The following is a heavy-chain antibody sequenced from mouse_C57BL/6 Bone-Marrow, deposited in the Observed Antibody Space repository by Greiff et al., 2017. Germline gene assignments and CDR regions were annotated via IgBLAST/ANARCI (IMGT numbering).Heavy chain of an antibody. D-gene: IGHD1-1*01. CDR3: ARSSGSTGYYYAMDG. Sequence: EVHLVESGGGLVKPGGSLKLSCAASGFTFSDYGMHWVRQAPEKGLEWVAYISSGSSTIYYADTVKGRFTISRDNAKNTLFMQMTSLRSEDTAMYYCARSSGSTGYYYAMDGWGQGTSVTVSS. V-gene: IGHV5-17*01. J-gene: IGHJ4*01. CDR2: ISSGSSTI. CDR1: GFTFSDYG.